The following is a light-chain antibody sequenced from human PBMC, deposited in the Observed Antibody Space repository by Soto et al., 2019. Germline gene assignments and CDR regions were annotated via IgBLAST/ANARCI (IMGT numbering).Light chain of an antibody. Sequence: ESVLTQSPGTLSLSPGERATLSCRASQSVSSSLAWYQQKPGQAPRLLIYGASSRATGIPDRFSGSGSGTDFTLTISRLEPEDFAVYYCQQYGSSPWTFGQGTKVEIK. V-gene: IGKV3-20*01. CDR3: QQYGSSPWT. J-gene: IGKJ1*01. CDR2: GAS. CDR1: QSVSSS.